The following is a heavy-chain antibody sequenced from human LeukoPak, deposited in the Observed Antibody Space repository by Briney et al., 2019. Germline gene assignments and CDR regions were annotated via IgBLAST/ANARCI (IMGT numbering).Heavy chain of an antibody. D-gene: IGHD6-6*01. CDR3: ARDGSVAARPRVGYFQH. Sequence: GGSLRLSCGASGFSFSDSWMSWVRQPPGKGLEWVSSISSSSSYIYYADSVKGRFTISRDNAKNSLYLQMNSLRAEDTAVYYCARDGSVAARPRVGYFQHWGQGTLVTVSS. CDR2: ISSSSSYI. CDR1: GFSFSDSW. J-gene: IGHJ1*01. V-gene: IGHV3-21*01.